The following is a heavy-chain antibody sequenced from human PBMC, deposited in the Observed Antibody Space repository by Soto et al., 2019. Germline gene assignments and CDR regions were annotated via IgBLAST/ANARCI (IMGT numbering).Heavy chain of an antibody. Sequence: QVQLVQSGAEVKKPGASVKISCKASGYTFTSYYMHWVRQAPGQGLEWMGIINPSGGSTNYAQNLQGGVAMTRDTSTSTVYMELNGLRSEDTAVYYCARPPYPGCINAVCYPLDYWGQGTLVTVSS. D-gene: IGHD2-8*01. CDR3: ARPPYPGCINAVCYPLDY. CDR1: GYTFTSYY. V-gene: IGHV1-46*01. J-gene: IGHJ4*02. CDR2: INPSGGST.